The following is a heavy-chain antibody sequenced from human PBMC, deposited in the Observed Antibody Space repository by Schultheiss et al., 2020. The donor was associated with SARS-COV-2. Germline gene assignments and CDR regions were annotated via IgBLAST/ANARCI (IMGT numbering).Heavy chain of an antibody. CDR3: AATEFYYYHGMDV. CDR2: IHPGDSDI. Sequence: GESLKISCKGSGYDFSTNWIAWVRQMPGKGLEWMGIIHPGDSDIRYRPSFEGHVTISADKSISTAYLQWSSLEASDTATYYCAATEFYYYHGMDVWGQGTTVTVSS. CDR1: GYDFSTNW. D-gene: IGHD3-10*01. J-gene: IGHJ6*02. V-gene: IGHV5-51*01.